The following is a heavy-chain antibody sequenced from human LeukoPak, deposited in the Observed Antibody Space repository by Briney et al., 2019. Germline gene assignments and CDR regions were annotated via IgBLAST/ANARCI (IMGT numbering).Heavy chain of an antibody. CDR1: GGSISSGTDY. Sequence: SETLSLTCAVSGGSISSGTDYWGWIRQPPGKGLEWIGSISYSGTTHYNASLKSRVTLSVDTSKNLFSLNLRSVTAADTAVYYCARISRPADRTAGPYNMDVWGKGTTVTVSS. CDR2: ISYSGTT. V-gene: IGHV4-39*01. J-gene: IGHJ6*03. CDR3: ARISRPADRTAGPYNMDV.